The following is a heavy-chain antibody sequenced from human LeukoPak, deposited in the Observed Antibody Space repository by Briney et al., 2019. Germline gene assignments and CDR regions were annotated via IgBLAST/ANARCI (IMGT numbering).Heavy chain of an antibody. CDR3: TTGYGHPDFDY. Sequence: PGGSLRLSCAASGFTFTNARMGWVRQAPGKGLEWVGLIKSRIDGGTSDYAAPVKGRFTVSRDDSKHTLYLQMNSLKSEDTAVYYCTTGYGHPDFDYWGQGTLVTVSS. D-gene: IGHD5-18*01. CDR1: GFTFTNAR. J-gene: IGHJ4*02. V-gene: IGHV3-15*01. CDR2: IKSRIDGGTS.